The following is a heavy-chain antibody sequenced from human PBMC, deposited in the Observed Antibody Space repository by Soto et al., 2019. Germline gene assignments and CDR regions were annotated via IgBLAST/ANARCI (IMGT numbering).Heavy chain of an antibody. CDR1: GGSISSYY. CDR2: IYYNGNT. CDR3: ARAYDFWSGYFNY. D-gene: IGHD3-3*01. V-gene: IGHV4-59*01. J-gene: IGHJ4*02. Sequence: SETLSLTCTASGGSISSYYWSWIRQPPGKGLEWIGYIYYNGNTNYNPSLKSRVTISVDTSNNQFSLRLSSVTAADTAVYYCARAYDFWSGYFNYWGQGTLVTVSS.